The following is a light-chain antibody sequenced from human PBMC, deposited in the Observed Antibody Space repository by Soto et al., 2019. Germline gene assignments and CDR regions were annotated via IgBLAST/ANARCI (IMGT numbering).Light chain of an antibody. CDR2: EVT. CDR3: TSYTSSITYV. Sequence: QSALTQPASVSGSPGQSITISCTGTRSDVGGYNYVSWYQQHPGKAPKVVIYEVTYRPAGVSNRFSGSKSGNTAYLTISGLQAEDEADYYCTSYTSSITYVFGTGTKVTV. V-gene: IGLV2-14*03. J-gene: IGLJ1*01. CDR1: RSDVGGYNY.